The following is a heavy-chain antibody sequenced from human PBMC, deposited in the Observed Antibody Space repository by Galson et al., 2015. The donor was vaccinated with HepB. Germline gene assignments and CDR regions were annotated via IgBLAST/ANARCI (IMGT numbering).Heavy chain of an antibody. CDR2: FSGYDGST. CDR1: GYSFSNYG. D-gene: IGHD1-1*01. Sequence: QSGAEVKKPGTSVKVSCKASGYSFSNYGLSWIRQAPGPGLEWMGWFSGYDGSTNYAQKFQGRVTMTADASTGTAYLELRNLRSDDTAVYYCAGDSRLELRLNNYSSYGMDVWGQGSAVTVSS. V-gene: IGHV1-18*01. J-gene: IGHJ6*02. CDR3: AGDSRLELRLNNYSSYGMDV.